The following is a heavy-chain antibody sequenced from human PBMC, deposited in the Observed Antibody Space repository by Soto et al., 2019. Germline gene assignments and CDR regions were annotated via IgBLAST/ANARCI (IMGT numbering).Heavy chain of an antibody. CDR2: ISWNSGSI. J-gene: IGHJ4*02. CDR3: AKSPAAIVATPYYFDY. Sequence: SLRLSCAASGFTFDDYAMHWVRQAPGKGLEWVSGISWNSGSIGYADSVKGRFTISRDNAKNSLYLQMNSLRAEDTALYYCAKSPAAIVATPYYFDYWGQGTLVTVSS. CDR1: GFTFDDYA. V-gene: IGHV3-9*01. D-gene: IGHD5-12*01.